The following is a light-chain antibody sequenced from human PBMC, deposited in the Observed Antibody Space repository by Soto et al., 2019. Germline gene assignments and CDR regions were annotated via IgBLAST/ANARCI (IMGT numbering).Light chain of an antibody. CDR3: QQYHSDPIT. V-gene: IGKV4-1*01. Sequence: DFVMTQSLDSLAVSLGERATINCKSNQSVLSTSNNKNYLAWFQQKPGQPPKLVIYWASVRASGVPDRFSGSGSGTDFTLTISSLQAEDVAVYYCQQYHSDPITFGQGTRLEI. CDR1: QSVLSTSNNKNY. J-gene: IGKJ5*01. CDR2: WAS.